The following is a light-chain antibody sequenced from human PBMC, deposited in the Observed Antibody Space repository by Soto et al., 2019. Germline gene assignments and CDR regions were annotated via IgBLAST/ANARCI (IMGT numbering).Light chain of an antibody. CDR1: QTINSGY. V-gene: IGKV3-20*01. Sequence: EIVLTQSPGTLSLSPGEKATLSCRASQTINSGYLAWFQQKPGHTPRLLIYGASRRTAGIPDRFSGSGSGTDFSLTISRLEPXXFAXXXXXXXGXXPXTFGGGTKVDIK. CDR3: XXXGXXPXT. J-gene: IGKJ4*01. CDR2: GAS.